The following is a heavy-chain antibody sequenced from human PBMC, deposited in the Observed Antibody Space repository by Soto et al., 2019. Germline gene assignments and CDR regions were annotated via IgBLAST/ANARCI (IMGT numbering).Heavy chain of an antibody. Sequence: PGESLKISCKGSGYSFTSYWIAWVRQVPGKGLEWMGIIYPGNSDTRYSPYFQGQVTIPADKSISTAYLQWRSLKASDTAMYYCATPGYCSGLSCYDTLDYRGQGSLVTVSS. CDR2: IYPGNSDT. CDR3: ATPGYCSGLSCYDTLDY. J-gene: IGHJ4*02. V-gene: IGHV5-51*01. D-gene: IGHD2-15*01. CDR1: GYSFTSYW.